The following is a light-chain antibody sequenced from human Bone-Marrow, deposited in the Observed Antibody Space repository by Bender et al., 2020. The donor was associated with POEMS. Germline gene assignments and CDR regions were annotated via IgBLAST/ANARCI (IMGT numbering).Light chain of an antibody. Sequence: QLVVTQSPSASASLGASVKLTCTLSSGHSNYAIAWHQQQPGKGPRFLMRLNSDGSHSKGDGIPDRFSGSTSGAERYLTISSLQSEDEAEYYCQTWGTGFWVFGGGTKLTVL. J-gene: IGLJ3*02. CDR2: LNSDGSH. CDR1: SGHSNYA. V-gene: IGLV4-69*01. CDR3: QTWGTGFWV.